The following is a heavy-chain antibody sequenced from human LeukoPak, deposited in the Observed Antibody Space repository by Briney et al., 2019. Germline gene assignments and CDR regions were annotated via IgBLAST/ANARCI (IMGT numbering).Heavy chain of an antibody. CDR1: GGSISSSSYY. V-gene: IGHV4-39*01. D-gene: IGHD4-17*01. J-gene: IGHJ4*02. CDR3: VTNY. CDR2: IYYSGST. Sequence: SETLSLTCTVSGGSISSSSYYWGWIRQPPGKGLEWIGSIYYSGSTYYNPSLKSRVTISVDTSKNQYSLKLSSVTAADTADCTMVTNYWGQGTLVTVSS.